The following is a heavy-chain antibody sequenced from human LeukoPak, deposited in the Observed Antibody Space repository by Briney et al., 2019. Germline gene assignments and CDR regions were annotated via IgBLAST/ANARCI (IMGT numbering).Heavy chain of an antibody. D-gene: IGHD3-22*01. CDR3: ATAGYDSSGYDY. J-gene: IGHJ4*02. CDR1: GYTLTELS. CDR2: FDPEDGEA. V-gene: IGHV1-24*01. Sequence: ASVKVSCTVSGYTLTELSMHWVRQAPGKGLEWMGGFDPEDGEAIYAQKFQGRVTMTEDTSTDTAYMELNSLRSEDTAVYYCATAGYDSSGYDYWGQGTLVTVSS.